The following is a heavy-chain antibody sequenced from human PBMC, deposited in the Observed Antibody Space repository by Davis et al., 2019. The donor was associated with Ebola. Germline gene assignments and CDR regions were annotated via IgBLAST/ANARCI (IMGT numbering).Heavy chain of an antibody. CDR1: GYTFTSYA. CDR3: ARGRGGDYSFDY. J-gene: IGHJ4*02. Sequence: AASVKVSCKASGYTFTSYAMHWVRQAPGQRLEWMGWINAGNGNTKYSQKFQGRVTITRDTSASTAYMELSSLRSEDTSVYYCARGRGGDYSFDYWGQGTLVTVSS. D-gene: IGHD3-16*01. V-gene: IGHV1-3*01. CDR2: INAGNGNT.